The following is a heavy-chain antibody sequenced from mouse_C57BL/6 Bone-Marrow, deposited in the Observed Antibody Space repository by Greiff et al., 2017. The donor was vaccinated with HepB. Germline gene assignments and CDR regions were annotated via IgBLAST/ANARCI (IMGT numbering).Heavy chain of an antibody. CDR2: IYPSDSYT. Sequence: QVQLQQSGAELVRPGPSVKLSCKASGYTFTSYWMPWVKQRPGQGLEWIGVIYPSDSYTNYNQKFKGKATLTVDTSSITAYMLLSSLTADDSSVYDCARAVQRRSMDDWGQGTSVTVSS. CDR1: GYTFTSYW. V-gene: IGHV1-59*01. J-gene: IGHJ4*01. CDR3: ARAVQRRSMDD. D-gene: IGHD3-3*01.